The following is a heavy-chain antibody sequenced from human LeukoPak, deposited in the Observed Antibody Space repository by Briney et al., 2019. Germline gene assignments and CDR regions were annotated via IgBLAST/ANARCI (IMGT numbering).Heavy chain of an antibody. D-gene: IGHD4-17*01. CDR1: GFTFSSYA. Sequence: GGSLRLSCAASGFTFSSYAMSWVRQAPGKGLEWVSAISGSGGSTYYADSVKGRFTISRDNSKNTLYLQMNSLRAEDTAVYYCAKVRDYGDYGPYYYMDVWGKGTTVTVSS. J-gene: IGHJ6*03. CDR2: ISGSGGST. CDR3: AKVRDYGDYGPYYYMDV. V-gene: IGHV3-23*01.